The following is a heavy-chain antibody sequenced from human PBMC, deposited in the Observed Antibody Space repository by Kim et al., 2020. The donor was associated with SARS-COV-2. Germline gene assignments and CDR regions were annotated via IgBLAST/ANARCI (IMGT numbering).Heavy chain of an antibody. D-gene: IGHD6-19*01. Sequence: ASVKVSCQASGYTFASLYIHWVRQAPGQGLEWMGWINPNTGGTKYLQKFQGRVTLTRDTSISAAYMELSRLTSDDTAVYFCARGTGFSSGWIDYWGQGTQVTVSS. CDR2: INPNTGGT. CDR3: ARGTGFSSGWIDY. J-gene: IGHJ4*02. V-gene: IGHV1-2*02. CDR1: GYTFASLY.